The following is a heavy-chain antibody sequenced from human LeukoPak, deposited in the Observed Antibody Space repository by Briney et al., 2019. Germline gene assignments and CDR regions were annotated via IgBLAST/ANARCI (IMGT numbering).Heavy chain of an antibody. CDR3: ASEIEIHDYGDYGARGAFDI. V-gene: IGHV3-48*03. CDR1: GFTFSSYE. Sequence: PGGSLRLPCAASGFTFSSYEMNWVRQAPGKGLEWVSYISSSGSTIYYADSVKGRFTISRDNAKNSLYLQMNSLRAEDTAVYYCASEIEIHDYGDYGARGAFDIWGQGTMVTVSS. CDR2: ISSSGSTI. D-gene: IGHD4-17*01. J-gene: IGHJ3*02.